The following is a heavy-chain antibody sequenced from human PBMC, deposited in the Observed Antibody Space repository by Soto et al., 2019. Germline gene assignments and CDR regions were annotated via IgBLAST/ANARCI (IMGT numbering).Heavy chain of an antibody. CDR2: ISRSDYT. CDR1: GFAFNNYG. CDR3: AREDSIIIPAVSDF. D-gene: IGHD2-2*01. J-gene: IGHJ4*02. V-gene: IGHV3-21*01. Sequence: GGSLRLSCTVSGFAFNNYGINWVRQAPGQGLEWVSSISRSDYTYYSDSVKGRFTISRDNAKNSVSLQMNTLRVEDTAVYYCAREDSIIIPAVSDFWGQGTLVTVS.